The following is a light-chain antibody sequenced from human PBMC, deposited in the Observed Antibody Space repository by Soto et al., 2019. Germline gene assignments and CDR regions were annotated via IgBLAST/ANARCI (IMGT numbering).Light chain of an antibody. CDR1: QSVSTNF. CDR3: YQYGRPSWT. V-gene: IGKV3-20*01. J-gene: IGKJ1*01. Sequence: EIVWPQSPGTLYLSPEEGDTLSCRASQSVSTNFFAGYQQKPGQAPRLLIYGAYTRATGIPDRFSGSGSGTDFTLTTSRLEAEDFAVYYCYQYGRPSWTLGQGTKVDIK. CDR2: GAY.